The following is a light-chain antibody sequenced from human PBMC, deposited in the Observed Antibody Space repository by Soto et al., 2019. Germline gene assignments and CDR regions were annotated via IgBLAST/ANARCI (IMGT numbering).Light chain of an antibody. CDR3: QSYHSSRSGYVV. J-gene: IGLJ2*01. CDR1: RSNIGAGYD. CDR2: GNS. V-gene: IGLV1-40*01. Sequence: QSVLTQPPSVSGAPGQRVTISCTGSRSNIGAGYDVHWYQQLPGTAPKLLIYGNSNRPSGVPDRFSGSKSGTSASLAITGLQAEDEADYYCQSYHSSRSGYVVFGGGTKVTVL.